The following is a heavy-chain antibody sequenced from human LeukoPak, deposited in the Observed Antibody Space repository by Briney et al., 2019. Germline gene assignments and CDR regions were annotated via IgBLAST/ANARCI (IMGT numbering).Heavy chain of an antibody. CDR2: ITGSSSNI. Sequence: GGSLRLSCAASGFIFSSYNMNWVRQAPGRGLEWVSFITGSSSNIYYADSAKGRFTVSRDNAKNSLYLQMNSLRAEDTAVYYCARAYYGSGRSLDYWGQGTVVTVSS. CDR1: GFIFSSYN. CDR3: ARAYYGSGRSLDY. D-gene: IGHD3-10*01. V-gene: IGHV3-21*01. J-gene: IGHJ4*02.